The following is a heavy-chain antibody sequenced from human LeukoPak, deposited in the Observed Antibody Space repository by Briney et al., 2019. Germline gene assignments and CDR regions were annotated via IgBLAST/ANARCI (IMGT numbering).Heavy chain of an antibody. V-gene: IGHV3-23*01. J-gene: IGHJ4*02. CDR2: ITGSGVIT. Sequence: GGSLRLSCAASGFTFSLYGMNWVREAPGKGLEWVSGITGSGVITYYADSVKSRFTISRDNSKSTLSLQMNSLRAEDTAIYYCATYRQVLLPFESWGQGTLVTVSS. CDR3: ATYRQVLLPFES. D-gene: IGHD2-8*02. CDR1: GFTFSLYG.